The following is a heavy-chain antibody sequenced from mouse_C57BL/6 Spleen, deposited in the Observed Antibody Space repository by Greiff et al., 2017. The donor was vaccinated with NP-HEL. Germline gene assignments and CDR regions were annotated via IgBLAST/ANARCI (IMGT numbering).Heavy chain of an antibody. D-gene: IGHD2-14*01. Sequence: EVKLVESEGGLVQPGSSMKLSCTASGFTFSDYYMAWVRQVPEKGLEWVANINYDGSSTYYLDSLKSRFIISRDNAKNILYLQMSSLKSEDTATYYCARDLVRGAMDYWGQGTSVTVSS. CDR3: ARDLVRGAMDY. V-gene: IGHV5-16*01. CDR1: GFTFSDYY. J-gene: IGHJ4*01. CDR2: INYDGSST.